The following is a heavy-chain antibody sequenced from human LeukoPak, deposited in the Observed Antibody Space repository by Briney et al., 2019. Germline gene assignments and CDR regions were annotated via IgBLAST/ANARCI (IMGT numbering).Heavy chain of an antibody. CDR1: GYTFTSYY. D-gene: IGHD3-22*01. V-gene: IGHV1-46*01. Sequence: ASVKVSCKASGYTFTSYYMHWVRQAPGQGLERTGIINPSGGSTSYAQKFQGRVTMTRDTSTSTVYMELSSLRSEDTAVYYCARGAGGITMTVDPWGQGTLVTVSS. J-gene: IGHJ5*02. CDR2: INPSGGST. CDR3: ARGAGGITMTVDP.